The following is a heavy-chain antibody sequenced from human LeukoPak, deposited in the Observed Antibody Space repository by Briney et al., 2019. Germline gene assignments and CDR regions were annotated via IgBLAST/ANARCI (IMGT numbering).Heavy chain of an antibody. CDR1: GFTFSSHA. CDR3: AKASAMIVVVSKHFDY. Sequence: GGSLRLSCAASGFTFSSHAMSWVRQAPGKGLEWVSAISGSGGSTYYADSVKGRFTISRDNSKNTLYLQMNSLRAEDTAVYYCAKASAMIVVVSKHFDYWGQGTLVTVSS. D-gene: IGHD3-22*01. CDR2: ISGSGGST. V-gene: IGHV3-23*01. J-gene: IGHJ4*02.